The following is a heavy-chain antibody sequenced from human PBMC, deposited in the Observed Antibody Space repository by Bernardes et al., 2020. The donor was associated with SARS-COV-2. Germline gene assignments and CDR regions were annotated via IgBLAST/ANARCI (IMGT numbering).Heavy chain of an antibody. D-gene: IGHD4-17*01. Sequence: GGSLRLSCAASGFTFDDYGMSWVRQAPGKGLEWLSYISSSNIYYADSVKGRFTVSRDNAKNSLYLQMNSLRAEDSAVYYCARETTVTPDAFDIWGQGTMVTVSS. V-gene: IGHV3-21*05. J-gene: IGHJ3*02. CDR2: ISSSNI. CDR1: GFTFDDYG. CDR3: ARETTVTPDAFDI.